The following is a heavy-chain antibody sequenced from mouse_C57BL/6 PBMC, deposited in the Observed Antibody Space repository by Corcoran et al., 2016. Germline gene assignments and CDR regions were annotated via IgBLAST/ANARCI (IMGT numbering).Heavy chain of an antibody. J-gene: IGHJ4*01. V-gene: IGHV1-19*01. D-gene: IGHD1-1*01. CDR3: ARLHYGSSYPIAMDY. CDR2: INPYNGGT. Sequence: EVQLQQSGPVLVKPGASVKMSCKASGYTFTDYYMNWVKQSHGKSLEWIGVINPYNGGTSYNQKFKGKATLTVDKSSSTAYMELNSLTSDDSAVYYCARLHYGSSYPIAMDYWGQGTSVTVSS. CDR1: GYTFTDYY.